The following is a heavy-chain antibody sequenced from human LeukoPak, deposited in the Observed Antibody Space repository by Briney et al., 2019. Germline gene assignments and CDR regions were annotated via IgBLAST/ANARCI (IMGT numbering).Heavy chain of an antibody. Sequence: SETLSLTCTVSGGSISSYYWSWIRQPAGKGLEWIGRIYTSGSTNYNPSLKSRVTISVDTSKNQFSLKLSSVTAADTAVYYCAGRGYYYYYYMDVWGKGTTVTISS. CDR2: IYTSGST. V-gene: IGHV4-4*07. J-gene: IGHJ6*03. CDR1: GGSISSYY. D-gene: IGHD3-10*01. CDR3: AGRGYYYYYYMDV.